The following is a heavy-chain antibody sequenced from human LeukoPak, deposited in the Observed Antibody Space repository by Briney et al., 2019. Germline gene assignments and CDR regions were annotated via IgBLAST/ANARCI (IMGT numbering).Heavy chain of an antibody. CDR1: GFTFSNHD. D-gene: IGHD1-1*01. CDR2: ISYDGSNK. CDR3: AKSRSGSANWALQIFDN. V-gene: IGHV3-30*18. Sequence: GGSLRLSCAASGFTFSNHDMHWVRQAPGKGLEWVAVISYDGSNKYYADSVKGRFTISRDNSKDTLYLQMNSLRAEDTAVYYCAKSRSGSANWALQIFDNWGQGTLVTVSS. J-gene: IGHJ4*02.